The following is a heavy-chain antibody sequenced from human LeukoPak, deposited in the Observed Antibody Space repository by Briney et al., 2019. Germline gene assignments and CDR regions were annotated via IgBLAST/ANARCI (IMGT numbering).Heavy chain of an antibody. CDR2: INSDGSST. CDR1: GFTFSNYW. D-gene: IGHD3-10*01. V-gene: IGHV3-74*01. CDR3: ARGGVTLDYYGMDV. J-gene: IGHJ6*02. Sequence: GGSLRLSCAASGFTFSNYWMPWVRQAPGKGLVWVSRINSDGSSTRCADSVKGRFTISRDNAKNTLYLQMNSLRAEDTAVHYCARGGVTLDYYGMDVWGQGTTVTVSS.